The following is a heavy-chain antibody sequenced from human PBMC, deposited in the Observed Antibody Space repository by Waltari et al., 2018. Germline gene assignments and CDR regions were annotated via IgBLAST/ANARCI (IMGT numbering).Heavy chain of an antibody. Sequence: EVQLVESGGNLVQPGGSLRLSCVASGFTFSNYYMMWVRQAPGKGLEWVANINGDGSANNYMDSVRGRFTISRDNAKNSVYMQLNSLRDDDTAVYYCVRDGLIHAADYWGQGTLVSVSS. CDR3: VRDGLIHAADY. CDR1: GFTFSNYY. J-gene: IGHJ4*02. CDR2: INGDGSAN. V-gene: IGHV3-7*01. D-gene: IGHD2-15*01.